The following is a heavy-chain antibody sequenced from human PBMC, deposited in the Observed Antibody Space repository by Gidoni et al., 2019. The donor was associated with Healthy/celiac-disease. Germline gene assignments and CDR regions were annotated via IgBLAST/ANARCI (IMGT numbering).Heavy chain of an antibody. CDR3: ARVSMASIAARLSYYYYGMDV. Sequence: YGSYAMHWVRQAPGKGLEWVAVISYDGSNKYYADSVKGRFTISRDNSKNTLYLQMNSLRAEDTAVYYCARVSMASIAARLSYYYYGMDVWGQGTTVTVSS. CDR2: ISYDGSNK. D-gene: IGHD6-6*01. V-gene: IGHV3-30*04. J-gene: IGHJ6*02. CDR1: YGSYA.